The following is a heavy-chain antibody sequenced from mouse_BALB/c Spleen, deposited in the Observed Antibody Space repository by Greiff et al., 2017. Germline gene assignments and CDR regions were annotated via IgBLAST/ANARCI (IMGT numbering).Heavy chain of an antibody. CDR2: ISSGSSTI. D-gene: IGHD1-1*01. J-gene: IGHJ2*01. V-gene: IGHV5-17*02. CDR1: GFTFSSFG. Sequence: EVQLVESGGGLVQPGGSRKLSCAASGFTFSSFGMHWVRQAPEKGLEWVAYISSGSSTIYYADTVKGRFTIARDNPKNTLFLQMTSLRSEDTAMYCCARWGYDSGSDDWGQGTTLTVSS. CDR3: ARWGYDSGSDD.